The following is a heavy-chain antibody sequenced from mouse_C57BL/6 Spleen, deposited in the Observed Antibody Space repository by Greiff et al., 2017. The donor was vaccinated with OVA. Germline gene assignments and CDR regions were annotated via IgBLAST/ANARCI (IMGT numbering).Heavy chain of an antibody. Sequence: EVQLQQSGPELVKPGASVKISCKASGYTFTDYYMNWVKQSHGKSLEWIGDINPNNGGTSYNQKFKGKATLTVDKSSSTAYMELRSLTSEDSAVYYCARRTGSFAYWGQGTLVTVSA. CDR1: GYTFTDYY. D-gene: IGHD4-1*01. J-gene: IGHJ3*01. CDR3: ARRTGSFAY. V-gene: IGHV1-26*01. CDR2: INPNNGGT.